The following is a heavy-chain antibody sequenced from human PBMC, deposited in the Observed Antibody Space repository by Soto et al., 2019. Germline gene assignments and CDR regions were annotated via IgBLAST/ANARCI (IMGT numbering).Heavy chain of an antibody. J-gene: IGHJ6*03. V-gene: IGHV1-46*03. CDR2: INPSGGST. D-gene: IGHD2-8*02. Sequence: GASVKVSCKASGYTFTSYYIHWVRQAPGQGLAWMGIINPSGGSTRYAQKYQGRVTMTRDTSTSTVYIELNNLRSDDTAVYYCGSHDVVSYYYYMDVCGKGTTVTFSS. CDR3: GSHDVVSYYYYMDV. CDR1: GYTFTSYY.